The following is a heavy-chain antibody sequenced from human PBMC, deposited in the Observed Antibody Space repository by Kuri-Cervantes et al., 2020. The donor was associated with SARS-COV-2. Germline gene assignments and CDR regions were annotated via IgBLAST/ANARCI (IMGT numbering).Heavy chain of an antibody. V-gene: IGHV3-30*18. J-gene: IGHJ6*02. D-gene: IGHD2-2*01. CDR1: GFTFSSYG. CDR2: ISYDGSNK. CDR3: AKELSRDIVVVPVYHYYYGMDV. Sequence: GSLRLSCAASGFTFSSYGMHWVHQAPGKGLEWVAVISYDGSNKYYADSVKGRFTISRDNSKNTLYLQMNSLRAEDTAVYYCAKELSRDIVVVPVYHYYYGMDVWGQGTTVTVSS.